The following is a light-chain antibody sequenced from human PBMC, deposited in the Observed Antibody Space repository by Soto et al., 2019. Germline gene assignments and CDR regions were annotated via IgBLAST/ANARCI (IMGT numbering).Light chain of an antibody. CDR3: QQSYSTPRT. J-gene: IGKJ1*01. Sequence: DIQITQSPSSLSASVGDRVTITCRASQSIRSYLNWYRQKPGKAPKLLIYAASSLQSGVPSKFSCSGSGTGFTRTISSLQHEDVSTYYCQQSYSTPRTFGQGTKVDIK. CDR2: AAS. V-gene: IGKV1-39*01. CDR1: QSIRSY.